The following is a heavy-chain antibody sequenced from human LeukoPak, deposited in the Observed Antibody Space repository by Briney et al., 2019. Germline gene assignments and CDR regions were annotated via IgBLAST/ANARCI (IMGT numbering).Heavy chain of an antibody. CDR3: ASSRNGY. V-gene: IGHV3-33*01. Sequence: GGSLRLSCAASGFTFSYYGMHWVRQAPGKGLEWVAVVWYDGSNKYYADSVKGRFTISRDNSKNTLYLQMNSLRAEDMAVYYCASSRNGYWGQGTLVTVSS. CDR2: VWYDGSNK. J-gene: IGHJ4*02. CDR1: GFTFSYYG.